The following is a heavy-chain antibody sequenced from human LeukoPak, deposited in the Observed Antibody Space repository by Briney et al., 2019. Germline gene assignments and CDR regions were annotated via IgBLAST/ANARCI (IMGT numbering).Heavy chain of an antibody. J-gene: IGHJ4*02. CDR1: GFTVSSNY. D-gene: IGHD3-16*02. CDR3: ARMDYDYVWGSYQYYFDY. CDR2: IYSGGST. Sequence: GGSLRLSCAASGFTVSSNYMSWVRQAPGKGLEWVSVIYSGGSTYYADSVKGRFTISRDNSKNTLYLQMNSLRAEDTAVYYCARMDYDYVWGSYQYYFDYWGQGTLVTVSS. V-gene: IGHV3-66*01.